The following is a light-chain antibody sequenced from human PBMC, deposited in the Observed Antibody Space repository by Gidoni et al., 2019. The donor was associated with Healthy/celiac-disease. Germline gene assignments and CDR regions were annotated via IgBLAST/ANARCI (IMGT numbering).Light chain of an antibody. Sequence: VMTQSPATLSVSPWERATLSCRASQSVSSNLAWYQQKPGQAPRLLIYGASTRATGIPARFSGSGSGTEFTLTISSLQSEDFAVYYCQQYNNWPPWTFGQGTKVEIK. CDR2: GAS. CDR1: QSVSSN. J-gene: IGKJ1*01. V-gene: IGKV3D-15*01. CDR3: QQYNNWPPWT.